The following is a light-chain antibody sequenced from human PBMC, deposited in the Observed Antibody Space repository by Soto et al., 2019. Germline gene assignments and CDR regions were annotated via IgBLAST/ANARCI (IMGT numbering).Light chain of an antibody. CDR1: QSVSGW. Sequence: IQMTQSTPTLSASVGDTVIVTCPASQSVSGWLAWYQQKPGEAPKLLIYDASALPRGVPSRFSGSGSGTKFTLTIASLQPDDFATYYCQQYETFSGTVGPGTKVDIK. CDR2: DAS. CDR3: QQYETFSGT. J-gene: IGKJ1*01. V-gene: IGKV1-5*01.